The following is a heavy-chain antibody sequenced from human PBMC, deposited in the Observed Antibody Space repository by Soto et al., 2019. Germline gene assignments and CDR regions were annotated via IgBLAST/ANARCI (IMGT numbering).Heavy chain of an antibody. CDR2: INAGNGNP. CDR1: GYTFANYA. J-gene: IGHJ4*02. CDR3: ARGSYYYESSGYYPDY. V-gene: IGHV1-3*01. D-gene: IGHD3-22*01. Sequence: ASVKVSCKASGYTFANYAIHWVRQAPGQRLEWMGWINAGNGNPKYSQKFRDRVTISRDTSATTAYMEMSSLRSEDTAVYYCARGSYYYESSGYYPDYWGQGTLVTVSS.